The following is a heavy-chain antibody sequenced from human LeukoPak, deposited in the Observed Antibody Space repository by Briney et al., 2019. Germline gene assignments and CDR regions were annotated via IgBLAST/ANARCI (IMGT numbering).Heavy chain of an antibody. V-gene: IGHV4-30-2*01. J-gene: IGHJ4*02. CDR1: GGSISSGGYS. CDR3: ARLVAATGNFDY. Sequence: SETLSLSCAVSGGSISSGGYSWSWIRQPPGKGLEWIGYIYHSGSTYYNPSLKSRVTISVDRSKNQFSLKLSSVTAADTAVYYCARLVAATGNFDYWGQGTLVTVSS. D-gene: IGHD6-13*01. CDR2: IYHSGST.